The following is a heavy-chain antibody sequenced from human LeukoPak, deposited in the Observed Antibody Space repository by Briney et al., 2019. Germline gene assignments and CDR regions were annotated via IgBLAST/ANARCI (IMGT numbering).Heavy chain of an antibody. Sequence: GASVKVSCKASGYTFTSYGISWVRQAPGQGLEWMGWISAYNGNTNYAQKLQGRVTMITDTSTSTAYMELRSLRSDDTAVYYCARAQSRGSSWYRRSVWFDPWGQGTLVTVSS. J-gene: IGHJ5*02. CDR3: ARAQSRGSSWYRRSVWFDP. CDR1: GYTFTSYG. V-gene: IGHV1-18*01. CDR2: ISAYNGNT. D-gene: IGHD6-13*01.